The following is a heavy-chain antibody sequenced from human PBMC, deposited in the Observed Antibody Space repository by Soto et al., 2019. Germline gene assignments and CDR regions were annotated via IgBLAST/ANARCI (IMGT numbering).Heavy chain of an antibody. CDR2: INPSGGST. V-gene: IGHV1-46*03. D-gene: IGHD1-1*01. J-gene: IGHJ4*02. Sequence: QVQLVQSGAEVMQPGASVKVSCKASGYTFTSYYIQWVRQAPGQGLEWMGIINPSGGSTNYAQKFQSRVTTTRDTSTSTVYMELSSLRSEDTAIYYCSRGYPPRDQLGNLPGAFWGQGTLVTVSS. CDR3: SRGYPPRDQLGNLPGAF. CDR1: GYTFTSYY.